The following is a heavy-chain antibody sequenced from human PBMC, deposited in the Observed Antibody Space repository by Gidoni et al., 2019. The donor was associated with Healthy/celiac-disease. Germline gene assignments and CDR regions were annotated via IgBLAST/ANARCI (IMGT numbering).Heavy chain of an antibody. V-gene: IGHV1-18*01. D-gene: IGHD4-17*01. Sequence: QVQLVQSGAEVKKPGASVKVSCQASGYTFTSYGISCVRQAPGQGLEWMGWISAYNGNTNNDQKLQGRVTMTTDTSTSTADMELRSLRSEDTAVYYCARDQSGGTDYDEDVGRFYGMDVWGQGTTVTVSS. CDR3: ARDQSGGTDYDEDVGRFYGMDV. CDR2: ISAYNGNT. J-gene: IGHJ6*02. CDR1: GYTFTSYG.